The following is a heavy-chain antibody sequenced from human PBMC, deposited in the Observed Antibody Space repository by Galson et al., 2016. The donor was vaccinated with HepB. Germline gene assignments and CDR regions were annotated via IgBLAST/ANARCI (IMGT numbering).Heavy chain of an antibody. J-gene: IGHJ4*02. CDR1: W. V-gene: IGHV4-4*02. CDR3: VREYCSDTTCYTALDY. CDR2: IYHSGST. Sequence: WMSWVRQPPGKGLEWIGEIYHSGSTYYNPSLKSRVTMSVDRSNNQFSLKLSSVTAADTAVYYCVREYCSDTTCYTALDYWGQGTLVSVSS. D-gene: IGHD2-2*02.